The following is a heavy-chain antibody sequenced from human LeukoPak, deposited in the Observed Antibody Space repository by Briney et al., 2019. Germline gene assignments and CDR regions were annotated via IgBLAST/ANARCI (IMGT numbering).Heavy chain of an antibody. CDR2: IGAAGAHT. D-gene: IGHD1-14*01. J-gene: IGHJ3*02. Sequence: VGSLRLSCAASGFRFSYHDMHWVRQAPGKGLEFVSSIGAAGAHTFYADSVKGRFTISRDNFQSTMYLQMDGLRPEDSAVYYCARELGGTKTGGFDIRGQGTVVTVSS. CDR3: ARELGGTKTGGFDI. CDR1: GFRFSYHD. V-gene: IGHV3-64*02.